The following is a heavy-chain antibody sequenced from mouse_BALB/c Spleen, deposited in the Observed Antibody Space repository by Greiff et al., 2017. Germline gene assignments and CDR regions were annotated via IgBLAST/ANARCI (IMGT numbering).Heavy chain of an antibody. J-gene: IGHJ2*01. CDR1: GFTFSSYA. CDR3: ARHETGYFDY. D-gene: IGHD4-1*01. V-gene: IGHV5-6-5*01. Sequence: DVKLVESGGGLVKPGGSLKLSCAASGFTFSSYAMSWVRQTPEKRLEWVASISSGGSTYYPDSVKGRFTISRDNARNILYLQMSSLRSEDTAMYYCARHETGYFDYWGQGTTLTVSS. CDR2: ISSGGST.